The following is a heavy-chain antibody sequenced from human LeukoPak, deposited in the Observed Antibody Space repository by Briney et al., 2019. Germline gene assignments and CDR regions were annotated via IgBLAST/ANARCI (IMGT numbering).Heavy chain of an antibody. D-gene: IGHD6-13*01. CDR2: INPNSGGT. Sequence: ASVKVSCKASGYTFTGYYMHWVRQAPGQGLEWMGWINPNSGGTNYARKFQGRVTMTRDTSISTAYMELSRLRSDDTAVYYCARRRGLAAAVDYWGQGTLVTVSS. V-gene: IGHV1-2*02. J-gene: IGHJ4*02. CDR3: ARRRGLAAAVDY. CDR1: GYTFTGYY.